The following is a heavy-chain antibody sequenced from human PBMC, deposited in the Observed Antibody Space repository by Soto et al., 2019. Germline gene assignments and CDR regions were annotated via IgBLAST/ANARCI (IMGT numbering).Heavy chain of an antibody. CDR2: IYYSGST. Sequence: SETLSLTCTVSGGSISSSSYYWGWIRQPPGKGLEWIGSIYYSGSTYYNPSLKSRVTISVDTSKNQFSLKLSSVTAADTAVYYCATSNTRPNWNYHYWGQGTLVTVSS. D-gene: IGHD1-7*01. CDR1: GGSISSSSYY. CDR3: ATSNTRPNWNYHY. V-gene: IGHV4-39*01. J-gene: IGHJ4*02.